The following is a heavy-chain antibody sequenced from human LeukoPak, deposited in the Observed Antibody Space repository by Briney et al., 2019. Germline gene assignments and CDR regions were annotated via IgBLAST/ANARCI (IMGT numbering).Heavy chain of an antibody. J-gene: IGHJ3*02. CDR2: ISSSGSTI. D-gene: IGHD6-19*01. CDR3: ARDSPRSPIAVAGTPRDAFDI. V-gene: IGHV3-11*01. CDR1: GFTFSDYY. Sequence: GGSLRPSCAASGFTFSDYYMSWIRQAPGKGLEWVSYISSSGSTIYYADSVKGRFTISRDNAKNSLYLQVNSLRAEDTAVYYCARDSPRSPIAVAGTPRDAFDIWGQGTMVTVSS.